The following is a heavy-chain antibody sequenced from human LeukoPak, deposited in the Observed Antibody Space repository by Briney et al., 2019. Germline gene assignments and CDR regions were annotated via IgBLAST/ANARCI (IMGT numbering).Heavy chain of an antibody. Sequence: GSLRLSCAASGFTFSSSAMSWVRQAPGKGLEWVSAISNNGGYAYYADSVQGRFTISRDNSKSTLCLQMNSLRAEDTAVYYCAKQLGYCSDGSCYFPYWGQGTLVTVSS. CDR2: ISNNGGYA. D-gene: IGHD2-15*01. V-gene: IGHV3-23*01. CDR1: GFTFSSSA. CDR3: AKQLGYCSDGSCYFPY. J-gene: IGHJ4*02.